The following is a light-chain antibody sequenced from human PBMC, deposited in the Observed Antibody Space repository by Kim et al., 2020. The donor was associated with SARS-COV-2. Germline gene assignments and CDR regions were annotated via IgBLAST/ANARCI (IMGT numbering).Light chain of an antibody. CDR1: RSRGGSNI. V-gene: IGLV1-44*01. CDR2: GNN. Sequence: GQRFTSACSGGRSRGGSNIVSWYQHLPGTAPKLLIYGNNQCPSGVPGRFSGSQSGTSASLAISGLQSEDEADYYCAAWDDSLNGRVFGGGTQLTVL. CDR3: AAWDDSLNGRV. J-gene: IGLJ3*02.